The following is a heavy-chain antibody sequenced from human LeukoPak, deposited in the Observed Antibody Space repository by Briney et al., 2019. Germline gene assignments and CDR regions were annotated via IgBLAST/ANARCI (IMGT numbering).Heavy chain of an antibody. D-gene: IGHD1-26*01. CDR1: GGSISSGGYY. V-gene: IGHV3-53*01. CDR2: IYSGGST. CDR3: AREVGAEGGDY. Sequence: PSETLSLTCTVSGGSISSGGYYWSWVRQAPGKGLEWVSVIYSGGSTYYADSVKGRFTISRDNSKNTLYLQMNSLRAEDTAVYYCAREVGAEGGDYWGQGTLVTVSS. J-gene: IGHJ4*02.